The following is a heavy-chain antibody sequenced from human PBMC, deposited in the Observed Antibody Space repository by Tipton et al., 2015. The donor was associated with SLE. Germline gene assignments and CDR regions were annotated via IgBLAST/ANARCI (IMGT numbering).Heavy chain of an antibody. CDR3: AREGGFGAGYSSGWYY. Sequence: TLSLTCTVSGGSISSYYWSWIRQPPGKGLEWIGYIYYSGSTNYNPSLKSRVTISVDTSKNQFSLKLSSVTAADTAVYYCAREGGFGAGYSSGWYYWGQGTLVTVSS. CDR1: GGSISSYY. CDR2: IYYSGST. J-gene: IGHJ4*02. D-gene: IGHD6-19*01. V-gene: IGHV4-59*01.